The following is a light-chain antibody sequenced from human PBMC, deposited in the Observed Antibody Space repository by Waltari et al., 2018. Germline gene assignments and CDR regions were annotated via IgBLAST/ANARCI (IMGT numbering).Light chain of an antibody. V-gene: IGKV1-39*01. CDR1: QNITTY. CDR2: AAS. Sequence: DIQMTQSPSSLSASVGDRVTITPRASQNITTYLNLYQQTPGKATNLLIYAASNLQNGVPSRFSGSGSATDFSVTISSLQPEDFSTYYCQQSHSTPYTFGQGTKLEI. CDR3: QQSHSTPYT. J-gene: IGKJ2*01.